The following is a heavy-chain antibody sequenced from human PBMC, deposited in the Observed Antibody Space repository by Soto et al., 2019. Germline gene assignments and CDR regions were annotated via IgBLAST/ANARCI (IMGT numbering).Heavy chain of an antibody. CDR1: GYTFTSYG. V-gene: IGHV1-18*01. D-gene: IGHD6-19*01. Sequence: ASVKVSCKASGYTFTSYGISWVRQAPGQRLEWMGWISAYNGNTNYAQKLQGRVTITTDTSASTAYMELSSLRSEDTAVYYCARDISSSGWYYFDYWGQGTLVNVSS. CDR3: ARDISSSGWYYFDY. CDR2: ISAYNGNT. J-gene: IGHJ4*02.